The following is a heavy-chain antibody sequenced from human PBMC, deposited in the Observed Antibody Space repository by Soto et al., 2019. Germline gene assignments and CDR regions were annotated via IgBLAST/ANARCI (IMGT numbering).Heavy chain of an antibody. Sequence: QVQLVESGGGVVQPGRSLRLSCAASGFTFSSYAMHWVRQAPGKGLEWVAVISYDGSNKYYADSVKGRFTISRDNSKNPLYLQMNSLRAEDTAVYYCAIGVDDYGDYGGGGYYGMDVWGQGTTVTVSS. CDR1: GFTFSSYA. D-gene: IGHD4-17*01. V-gene: IGHV3-30-3*01. J-gene: IGHJ6*02. CDR2: ISYDGSNK. CDR3: AIGVDDYGDYGGGGYYGMDV.